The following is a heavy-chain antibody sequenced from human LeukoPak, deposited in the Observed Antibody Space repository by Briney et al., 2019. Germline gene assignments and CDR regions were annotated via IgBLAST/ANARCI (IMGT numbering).Heavy chain of an antibody. D-gene: IGHD5-18*01. Sequence: GGTLRLSCAASGFTFSSYGMSWVRQAPGKGLEWVSAISGSGGSTYYADSVKGRFTISRDNSKNTLYLQMNSLRAEDTAVYYCASARGYSYGYSGYWGQGTLVTVSS. CDR1: GFTFSSYG. J-gene: IGHJ4*02. CDR2: ISGSGGST. V-gene: IGHV3-23*01. CDR3: ASARGYSYGYSGY.